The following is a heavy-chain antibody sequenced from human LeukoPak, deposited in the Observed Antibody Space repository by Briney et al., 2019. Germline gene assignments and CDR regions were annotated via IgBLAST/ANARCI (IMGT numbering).Heavy chain of an antibody. CDR2: IYYSGST. D-gene: IGHD6-13*01. Sequence: TPSETLSLTCTVSGGSISSSSYYWGWIRQPPGKGLEWIGSIYYSGSTYYNPSLKSRVTISVDASKNQFSLKLSSVTAADTAVYYCAREGLDKAAGTQRLHPLDYWGQGTLVTVSS. CDR1: GGSISSSSYY. V-gene: IGHV4-39*07. J-gene: IGHJ4*02. CDR3: AREGLDKAAGTQRLHPLDY.